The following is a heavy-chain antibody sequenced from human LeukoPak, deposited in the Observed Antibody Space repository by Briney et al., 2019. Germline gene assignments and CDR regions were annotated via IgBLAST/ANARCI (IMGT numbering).Heavy chain of an antibody. CDR2: SDSS. J-gene: IGHJ5*02. CDR1: GDSFSSYY. V-gene: IGHV4-59*12. CDR3: ARDYSSGLGSWFDP. D-gene: IGHD6-19*01. Sequence: SETLSLTCTVSGDSFSSYYWTWIRQPPGKGLEWIGYSDSSKYNPSLKSRVTISVDTSKNQFSLKLSSVTAADTAVYYCARDYSSGLGSWFDPWGQGTLVTVSS.